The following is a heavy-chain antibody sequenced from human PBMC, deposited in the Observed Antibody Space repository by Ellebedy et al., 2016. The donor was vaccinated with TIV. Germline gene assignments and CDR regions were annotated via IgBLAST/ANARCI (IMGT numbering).Heavy chain of an antibody. Sequence: GESLKISCAASGFTFSRYGIHWVRQAPGQGLEWVAVLWYDGRNKYYADSVKGRFTISRDNSKNTLYLQMNSLRAEDTAVYYCAKDWAGYSSSWHYDAFDAWGQGTTVIVSS. J-gene: IGHJ3*01. V-gene: IGHV3-33*06. CDR3: AKDWAGYSSSWHYDAFDA. CDR2: LWYDGRNK. CDR1: GFTFSRYG. D-gene: IGHD6-13*01.